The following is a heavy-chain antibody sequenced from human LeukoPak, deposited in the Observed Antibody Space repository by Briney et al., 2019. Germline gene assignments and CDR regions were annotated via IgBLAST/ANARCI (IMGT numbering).Heavy chain of an antibody. V-gene: IGHV4-39*01. CDR1: GGSISSSSYY. D-gene: IGHD6-19*01. CDR2: IYYSGST. J-gene: IGHJ5*02. Sequence: SETLSLTCTVSGGSISSSSYYWGWIPQPPGKGLEWIGSIYYSGSTYYNPSLKSRVTISVDTSKNHFSLKLSSVTAADTAVYYCARQMSSGWFLRWFDPWGQGTLVTVSS. CDR3: ARQMSSGWFLRWFDP.